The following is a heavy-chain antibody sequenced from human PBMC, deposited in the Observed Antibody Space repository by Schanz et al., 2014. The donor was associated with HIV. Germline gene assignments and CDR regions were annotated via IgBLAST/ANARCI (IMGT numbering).Heavy chain of an antibody. V-gene: IGHV1-18*01. CDR3: VALTSVAGRDLIDV. CDR1: GHTFTNYG. Sequence: QVHLVQSGAELKRPGASVTVSCLASGHTFTNYGVSWVRQAPGQGLEWLAFITAQHGYTTFAQRFQGRLSMPADTSTGTVYMELRNLRSDDSAIYYCVALTSVAGRDLIDVWGQGTMVTVSS. CDR2: ITAQHGYT. D-gene: IGHD6-19*01. J-gene: IGHJ3*01.